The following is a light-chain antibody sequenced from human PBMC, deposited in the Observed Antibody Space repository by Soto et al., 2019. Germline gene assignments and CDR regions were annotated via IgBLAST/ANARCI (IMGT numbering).Light chain of an antibody. CDR3: HQYNFWPT. CDR2: GTS. CDR1: QSVSSN. J-gene: IGKJ1*01. Sequence: EIVMKQSPATLSVSPGERATLSCRASQSVSSNLAWYQQKPGQSPRLLIYGTSTRATGIPARFSGSGSGTEFTLTISSLQSEDFAVYYCHQYNFWPTFGQGTK. V-gene: IGKV3-15*01.